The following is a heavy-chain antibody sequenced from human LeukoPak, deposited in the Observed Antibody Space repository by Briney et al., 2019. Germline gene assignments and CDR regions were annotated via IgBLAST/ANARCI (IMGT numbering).Heavy chain of an antibody. V-gene: IGHV4-31*03. CDR1: GGSISSGGYY. CDR3: ARSYYYGSGSGVLDY. CDR2: IYYSGST. Sequence: PSQTLSRNCTVSGGSISSGGYYWSWIRQHPGKGLEWIGYIYYSGSTYYNPSLKSRVTKSVDTSKNQFSLKLSSVTAADTAVYYCARSYYYGSGSGVLDYWGQGTLVTVSS. D-gene: IGHD3-10*01. J-gene: IGHJ4*02.